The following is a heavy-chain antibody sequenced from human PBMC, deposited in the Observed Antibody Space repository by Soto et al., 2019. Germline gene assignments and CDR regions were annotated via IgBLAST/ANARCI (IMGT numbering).Heavy chain of an antibody. Sequence: GASVKVSCKASGYTFTSYAMHWVRQAPGQRLEWMGWINAGNGNTKYSQKFQGRVTITRDTSASTAYMELSSLRSEDTAVYYCARSTILRNWFDPWGQGTLVPVSS. J-gene: IGHJ5*02. CDR1: GYTFTSYA. CDR2: INAGNGNT. V-gene: IGHV1-3*01. CDR3: ARSTILRNWFDP. D-gene: IGHD2-2*01.